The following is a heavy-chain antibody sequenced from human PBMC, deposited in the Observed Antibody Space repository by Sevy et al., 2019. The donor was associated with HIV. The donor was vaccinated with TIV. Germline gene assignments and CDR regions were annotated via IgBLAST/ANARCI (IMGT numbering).Heavy chain of an antibody. Sequence: ASVKVSCKASGYTFTGYYMHWVRQAPGQGLEWMGWINPNSGGTNYAQKFQGRVTMTRDTSISTGYMELSRLRSDDTAVYYCARDRYYGITGTTSDYWGQGTLVTVSS. D-gene: IGHD1-7*01. J-gene: IGHJ4*02. V-gene: IGHV1-2*02. CDR2: INPNSGGT. CDR1: GYTFTGYY. CDR3: ARDRYYGITGTTSDY.